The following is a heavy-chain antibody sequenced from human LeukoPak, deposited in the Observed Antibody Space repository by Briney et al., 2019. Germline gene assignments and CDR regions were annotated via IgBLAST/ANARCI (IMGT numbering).Heavy chain of an antibody. CDR1: GFTVSSNY. D-gene: IGHD2-2*02. CDR2: IYSGGNT. J-gene: IGHJ6*04. V-gene: IGHV3-53*01. Sequence: PGGSLRLSCAASGFTVSSNYMSWVRQAPRKGLEWVSVIYSGGNTYYADSVKGRFTISRDNSKNTLYLQMNSLRAEDTAVYYCARDQGYTFGYGMDVWGKGTTVTVSS. CDR3: ARDQGYTFGYGMDV.